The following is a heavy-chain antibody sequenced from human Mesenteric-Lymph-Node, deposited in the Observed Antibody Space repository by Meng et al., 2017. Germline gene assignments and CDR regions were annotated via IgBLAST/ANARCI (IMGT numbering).Heavy chain of an antibody. V-gene: IGHV3-21*01. CDR2: ISSSSSYI. Sequence: GESLKISCAASGFTFSNSDMNWVRQAPGKGLEWVSSISSSSSYIYYADSVKGRFTISRDNAKNSLYLQMNSLRAEDTAVYYCICYSSGWHWGQGTRVTVSS. CDR3: ICYSSGWH. J-gene: IGHJ4*02. D-gene: IGHD6-19*01. CDR1: GFTFSNSD.